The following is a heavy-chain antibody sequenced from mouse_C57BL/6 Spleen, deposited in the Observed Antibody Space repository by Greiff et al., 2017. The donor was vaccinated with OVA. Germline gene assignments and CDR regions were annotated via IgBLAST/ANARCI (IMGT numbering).Heavy chain of an antibody. D-gene: IGHD4-1*01. J-gene: IGHJ3*01. Sequence: VQLQQSGAELARPGASVKMSCKASGYTFTSYTMHWVKQRPGQGLEWIGYINPSSGYTKYNQKFKDKATLTADKSSSTAYMQLSSLTSEDSAVYYCASNREGRCAYWGQGTLVTVSA. CDR2: INPSSGYT. V-gene: IGHV1-4*01. CDR3: ASNREGRCAY. CDR1: GYTFTSYT.